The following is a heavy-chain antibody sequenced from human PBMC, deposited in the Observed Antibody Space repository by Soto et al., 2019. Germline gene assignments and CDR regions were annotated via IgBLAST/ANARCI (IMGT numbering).Heavy chain of an antibody. CDR2: IYYSGST. J-gene: IGHJ5*02. CDR3: ARGGVVVPAAIRSWFDP. Sequence: SETLSLTCTVSGGSISSGGYYWSWIRQHPGKGLEWIGYIYYSGSTYYNPSLKSRVTISVDTSKNQFSLKLSSVTAADTAVYYCARGGVVVPAAIRSWFDPWGQGTLVTVSS. D-gene: IGHD2-2*01. CDR1: GGSISSGGYY. V-gene: IGHV4-31*03.